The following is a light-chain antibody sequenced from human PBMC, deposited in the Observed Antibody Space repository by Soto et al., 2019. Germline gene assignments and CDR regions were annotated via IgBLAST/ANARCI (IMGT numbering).Light chain of an antibody. J-gene: IGLJ1*01. V-gene: IGLV2-14*01. CDR3: SSPTTSGTLAV. Sequence: QSALTQPASVSGSPGQSITISCTGTSSDVGVYKYVSWYQQHPGKAPKLIIYEVSNRPSGVSDRFSGSKSDNTASLTISGLQTEDEAEYYCSSPTTSGTLAVFGTGTKLTVL. CDR1: SSDVGVYKY. CDR2: EVS.